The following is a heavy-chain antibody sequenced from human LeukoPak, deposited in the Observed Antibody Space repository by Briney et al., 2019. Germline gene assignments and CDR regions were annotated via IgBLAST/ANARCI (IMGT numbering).Heavy chain of an antibody. J-gene: IGHJ4*02. CDR1: GDSISSSSYY. CDR2: IYNSGST. D-gene: IGHD4-23*01. CDR3: ARHAYYGAKDFDY. V-gene: IGHV4-39*01. Sequence: SETLSLTCIVSGDSISSSSYYWGWIRQPPGTGLEWIGSIYNSGSTHYNPSLKSRVTISVDTSKNQFSLKLSSVTAADTALYYCARHAYYGAKDFDYWGQGTLVTVSS.